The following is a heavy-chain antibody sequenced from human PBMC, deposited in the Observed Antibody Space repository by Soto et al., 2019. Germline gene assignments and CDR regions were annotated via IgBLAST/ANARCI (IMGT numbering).Heavy chain of an antibody. V-gene: IGHV6-1*01. CDR2: TYYRSKWYN. J-gene: IGHJ5*02. CDR3: ARTPTTYPSSWYEWWFDP. D-gene: IGHD6-13*01. CDR1: GDSVYSNSAA. Sequence: PSQTLSLTCAISGDSVYSNSAAWNWIRQSPSRGLEWLGRTYYRSKWYNDYAVSVKSRITINPDTSKNQFSLTMNSVTAADTAVYYCARTPTTYPSSWYEWWFDPWGQGTQVTVSS.